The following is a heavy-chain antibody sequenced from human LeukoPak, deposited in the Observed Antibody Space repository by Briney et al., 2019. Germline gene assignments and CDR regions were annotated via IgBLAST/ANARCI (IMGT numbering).Heavy chain of an antibody. V-gene: IGHV3-23*01. Sequence: GGSLRLSCTASGFTFSSYGMSWVRQAPGKGLEWVSAISGSGGSTYYADSVKGRFTISRDNSKNTLYLQMNSLRAEDTAVYYCAKDLVVVAATHDFDYWGQGTLVTVSS. CDR1: GFTFSSYG. CDR3: AKDLVVVAATHDFDY. J-gene: IGHJ4*02. D-gene: IGHD2-15*01. CDR2: ISGSGGST.